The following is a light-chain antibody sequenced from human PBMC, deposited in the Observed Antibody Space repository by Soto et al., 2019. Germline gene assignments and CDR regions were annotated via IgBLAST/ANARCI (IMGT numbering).Light chain of an antibody. CDR3: LSYAPRDPYV. CDR1: SSDVGGYNY. J-gene: IGLJ1*01. Sequence: QSALTQPAAVSASPGQSITISCIGTSSDVGGYNYVSWYQQHPGKAPKVVIYAVSNRPSGISDRFSGSKSGNTASLTISGLQAEDEADYYCLSYAPRDPYVFGSGPKSTVL. CDR2: AVS. V-gene: IGLV2-14*01.